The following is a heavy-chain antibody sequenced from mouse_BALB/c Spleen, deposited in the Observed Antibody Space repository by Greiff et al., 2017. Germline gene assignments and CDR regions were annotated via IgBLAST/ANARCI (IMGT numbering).Heavy chain of an antibody. D-gene: IGHD2-4*01. CDR2: ISSGGSYT. CDR3: TRGENYDYEGWFAY. Sequence: EVQGVESGGGLVKPGGSLKLSCAASGFTFSSYTMSWVRQTPEKRLEWVATISSGGSYTYYPDSVKGRFTISRDNAKNTLYLQMSSLKSEDTAMYYCTRGENYDYEGWFAYWGQGTLVTVSA. V-gene: IGHV5-6-4*01. J-gene: IGHJ3*01. CDR1: GFTFSSYT.